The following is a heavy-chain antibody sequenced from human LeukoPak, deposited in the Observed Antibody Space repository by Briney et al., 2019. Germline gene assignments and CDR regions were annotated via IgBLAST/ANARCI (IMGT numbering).Heavy chain of an antibody. CDR1: GFTFSDHY. Sequence: GGSLRLSCAASGFTFSDHYIDWVRQAPGKGLEWVGFIRSKAYGGTTEYAASVKGRFTISRDDSKSIAYLQMNSLKTEDTAVYYCTRDDIVVVPAASDYWGQGTLVTVSS. CDR2: IRSKAYGGTT. J-gene: IGHJ4*02. V-gene: IGHV3-49*04. CDR3: TRDDIVVVPAASDY. D-gene: IGHD2-2*01.